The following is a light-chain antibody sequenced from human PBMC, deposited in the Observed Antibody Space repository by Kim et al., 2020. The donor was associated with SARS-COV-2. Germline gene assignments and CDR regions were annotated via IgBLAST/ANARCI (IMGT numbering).Light chain of an antibody. CDR2: DAS. J-gene: IGKJ5*01. Sequence: EIVLTQSPATLSLSPGERATLSCRASQSVSSYLAWYQQKPGQAPRLLIYDASNRATGIPARFSGSGSGTDFTLTISSLEPEDFVVYYCQQRSNWPRSSTVGQGTRLEIK. CDR3: QQRSNWPRSST. V-gene: IGKV3-11*01. CDR1: QSVSSY.